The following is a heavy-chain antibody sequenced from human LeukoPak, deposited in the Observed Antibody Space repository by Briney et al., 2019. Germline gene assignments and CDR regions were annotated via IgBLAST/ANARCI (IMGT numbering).Heavy chain of an antibody. J-gene: IGHJ5*02. V-gene: IGHV1-8*02. D-gene: IGHD2-2*02. CDR3: ARVGAYCSSTSCYTWRGFDP. Sequence: GASVKFSCKASGYTFTSYYMHWVRQAPGQGLEWMGWMNPNSGNTGYAQKFQGRVTMTRNTSISTAYMELSSLRSEDTAVYYCARVGAYCSSTSCYTWRGFDPWGQGTLVTVSS. CDR1: GYTFTSYY. CDR2: MNPNSGNT.